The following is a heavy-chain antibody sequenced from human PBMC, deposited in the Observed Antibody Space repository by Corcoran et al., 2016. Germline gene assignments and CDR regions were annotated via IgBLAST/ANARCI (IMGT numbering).Heavy chain of an antibody. D-gene: IGHD6-6*01. CDR2: INPSGGST. J-gene: IGHJ6*02. CDR1: GYTFTSYY. CDR3: ARARIPSIAARLVYYYYGMDV. Sequence: QVQLVQSGAEVKKPGASVKVSCKASGYTFTSYYMHWVRQAPGQGLEWMGIINPSGGSTSYAQKFQGRVTMTRDTSTSTVYMELSSLRSEDTAVYYGARARIPSIAARLVYYYYGMDVWGQGTTVTVSS. V-gene: IGHV1-46*01.